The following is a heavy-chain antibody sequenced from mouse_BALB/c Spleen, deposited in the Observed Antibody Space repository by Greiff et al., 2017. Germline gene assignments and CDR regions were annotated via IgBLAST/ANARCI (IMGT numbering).Heavy chain of an antibody. J-gene: IGHJ3*01. CDR3: ARDNDYEAY. CDR2: ISYDGSN. Sequence: EVKLVESGPGLVKPSQSLSLTCSVTGYSITSGYYWNWIRQFPGNKLEWMGYISYDGSNNYNPSLKNRISITRDTSKNQFFLKLNSVTTEDTATYYCARDNDYEAYWGQGTLVTVSA. V-gene: IGHV3-6*02. D-gene: IGHD2-4*01. CDR1: GYSITSGYY.